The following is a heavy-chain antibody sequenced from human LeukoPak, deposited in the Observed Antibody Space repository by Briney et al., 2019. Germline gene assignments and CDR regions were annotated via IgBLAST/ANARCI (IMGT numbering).Heavy chain of an antibody. Sequence: SETLSLTCTVSGGSISSSSYYWGWIRQPPGKGLEWIGSIYYSGSTYYNPSLKSRVTISVDTPKNQFSLKLSSVTAADTAVYYCARLPGIVGATYFDYWGQGTLVTVSS. V-gene: IGHV4-39*01. J-gene: IGHJ4*02. CDR3: ARLPGIVGATYFDY. CDR1: GGSISSSSYY. CDR2: IYYSGST. D-gene: IGHD1-26*01.